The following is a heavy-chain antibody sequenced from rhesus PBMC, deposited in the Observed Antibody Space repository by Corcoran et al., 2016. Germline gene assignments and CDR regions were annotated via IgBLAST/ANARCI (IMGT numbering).Heavy chain of an antibody. Sequence: QVQLQESGPGLVKPSETLSLTCGVSGYSISSGYGWSWIRQPPGKGLEWIGYIGGSRGTTSSIPSLKSRVTISKDTSKNRFSLNLRSVTAADTALYYCARGYWSGGVCYAFDYWGQGVLVTVSS. CDR2: IGGSRGTT. CDR1: GYSISSGYG. V-gene: IGHV4-127*01. J-gene: IGHJ4*01. CDR3: ARGYWSGGVCYAFDY. D-gene: IGHD2-8*01.